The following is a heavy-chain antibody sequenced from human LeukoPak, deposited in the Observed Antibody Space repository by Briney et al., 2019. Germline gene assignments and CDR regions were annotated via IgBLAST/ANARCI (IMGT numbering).Heavy chain of an antibody. CDR1: GFTFSSYG. V-gene: IGHV3-30*18. D-gene: IGHD2-2*01. Sequence: PGRSLRLSCAASGFTFSSYGIHWVRQAPGKGLEWVAVISYDGSNKYYADSVKDRFTISRDNSKNTLYLQMNSLRAEDTAVYYCAKDPRPQPLVWGQGTLVTVSS. CDR3: AKDPRPQPLV. CDR2: ISYDGSNK. J-gene: IGHJ4*02.